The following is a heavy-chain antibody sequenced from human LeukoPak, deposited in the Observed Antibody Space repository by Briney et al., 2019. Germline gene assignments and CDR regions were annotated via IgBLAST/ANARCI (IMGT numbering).Heavy chain of an antibody. Sequence: GGSLRLSCAASGFTFSSYAMHWVRQAPGKGLEWVAVISYDGSNKYYADSVKGRFTISRDNSKNTLYLQMNSLRAEDTAVYYCAASYGDYYGMDVWGQGTTVTVSS. CDR1: GFTFSSYA. V-gene: IGHV3-30-3*01. CDR3: AASYGDYYGMDV. D-gene: IGHD4/OR15-4a*01. J-gene: IGHJ6*02. CDR2: ISYDGSNK.